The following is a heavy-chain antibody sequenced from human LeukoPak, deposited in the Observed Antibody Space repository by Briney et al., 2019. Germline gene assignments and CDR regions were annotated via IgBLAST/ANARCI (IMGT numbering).Heavy chain of an antibody. CDR1: GGSISSNSYY. V-gene: IGHV4-39*01. CDR3: ARYGDGYTPFDY. Sequence: SETLSLTCTVSGGSISSNSYYWGWIRQPPGQGLEWTGSIYYSGSTYYNPALKSRVTISVDTSKDQFSLKLSSVTAADTAVYYCARYGDGYTPFDYWGQGTLVTVSS. D-gene: IGHD5-12*01. CDR2: IYYSGST. J-gene: IGHJ4*02.